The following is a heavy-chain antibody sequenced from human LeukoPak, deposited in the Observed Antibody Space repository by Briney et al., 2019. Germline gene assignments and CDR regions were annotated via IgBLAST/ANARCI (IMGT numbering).Heavy chain of an antibody. V-gene: IGHV3-74*01. CDR1: GFTFSSYW. CDR2: INSDGSST. D-gene: IGHD3-22*01. J-gene: IGHJ4*02. Sequence: GGSLRLSCAASGFTFSSYWMHWVRQAPGKGLVWVSRINSDGSSTSYADSVKGRFTISRDNSKNTLYLQMNSLRAEDTAVYYCAKGSARDYYDSSGYYLFDYWGQGTLVTVSS. CDR3: AKGSARDYYDSSGYYLFDY.